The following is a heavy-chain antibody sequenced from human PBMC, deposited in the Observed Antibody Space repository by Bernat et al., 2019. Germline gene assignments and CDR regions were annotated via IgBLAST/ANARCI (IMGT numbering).Heavy chain of an antibody. CDR2: IYWVDDK. D-gene: IGHD6-13*01. CDR3: AHRWIGYRSNGNGGVLDY. V-gene: IGHV2-5*02. CDR1: GFALSTNGEG. Sequence: QITLKESGPTLLKPTQTLTLTCNLSGFALSTNGEGVGWIRQPPGKALEWLAFIYWVDDKRYSPSLRSRLTITKDTSKNQVALTVTNLDPVDTATYYCAHRWIGYRSNGNGGVLDYWGKGSLVTVSS. J-gene: IGHJ4*02.